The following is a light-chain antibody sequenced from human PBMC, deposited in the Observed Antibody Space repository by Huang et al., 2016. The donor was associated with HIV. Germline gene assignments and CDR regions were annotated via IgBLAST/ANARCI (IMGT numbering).Light chain of an antibody. V-gene: IGKV1-39*01. CDR2: TAS. Sequence: DIQMTQSPSSLSASVGDRVTITCRASQGIARYLSWYQHKPGRAPTLLIYTASTLQSGVPSRFSGTGSGTDFTLTISSLQPEDFATYYCQETYSVFFTFGPGTKVDVK. CDR3: QETYSVFFT. CDR1: QGIARY. J-gene: IGKJ3*01.